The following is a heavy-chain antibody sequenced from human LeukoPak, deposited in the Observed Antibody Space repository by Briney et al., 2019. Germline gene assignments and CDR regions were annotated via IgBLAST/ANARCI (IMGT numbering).Heavy chain of an antibody. CDR3: ARGIESYGDYGY. CDR1: GGSISSYY. D-gene: IGHD4-17*01. V-gene: IGHV4-59*01. J-gene: IGHJ4*02. CDR2: MYNSGST. Sequence: SETLSLTCTVSGGSISSYYWSWIRQPPGEGLEWIAYMYNSGSTNYNPSLKSRVTISIDTSKNQFSLKLSSLTAADTAIYYCARGIESYGDYGYWGQGILVTVSS.